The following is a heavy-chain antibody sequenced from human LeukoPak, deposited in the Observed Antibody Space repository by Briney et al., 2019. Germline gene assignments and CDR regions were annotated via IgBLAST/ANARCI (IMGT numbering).Heavy chain of an antibody. Sequence: PSQTLSLTCTVPGGSISSGGYYWNWIRQHPGKGLEWIGHMYYSGYTYYNPSLKSRVTISVDTSKNQFSLKLRSVTAADTAVYYCAREVVSMIEVGYFDYWGQGTLVTVSS. V-gene: IGHV4-31*03. J-gene: IGHJ4*02. CDR3: AREVVSMIEVGYFDY. D-gene: IGHD3-22*01. CDR1: GGSISSGGYY. CDR2: MYYSGYT.